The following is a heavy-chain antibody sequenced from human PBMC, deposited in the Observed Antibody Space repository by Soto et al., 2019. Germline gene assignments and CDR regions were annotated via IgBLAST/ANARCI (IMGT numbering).Heavy chain of an antibody. D-gene: IGHD2-21*02. CDR1: GFKFDYYW. J-gene: IGHJ4*02. CDR3: ARGGDPDY. Sequence: EVQLVESGGGLVQPGGSLRLSCVASGFKFDYYWMHWVRQAPGGGLMWISRLQTDGSHPAYADSVKGRFTISRDNAKNTLYLQMNNLWVVDTAIYYCARGGDPDYWGQGTLVTVSS. V-gene: IGHV3-74*01. CDR2: LQTDGSHP.